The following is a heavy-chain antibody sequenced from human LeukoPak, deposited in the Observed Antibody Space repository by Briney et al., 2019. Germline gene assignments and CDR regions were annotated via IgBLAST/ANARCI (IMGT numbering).Heavy chain of an antibody. Sequence: ASVKVSCKASGYTFTSHDINWVRQATGQGLEWMGWMNPNSGNTGYAQKFQGRVTMTRDTSTSTVYMELSSLRSEDTAVYYCARDSGRTEWELPYDYWGQGTLVTVSS. V-gene: IGHV1-8*01. CDR2: MNPNSGNT. D-gene: IGHD1-26*01. J-gene: IGHJ4*02. CDR1: GYTFTSHD. CDR3: ARDSGRTEWELPYDY.